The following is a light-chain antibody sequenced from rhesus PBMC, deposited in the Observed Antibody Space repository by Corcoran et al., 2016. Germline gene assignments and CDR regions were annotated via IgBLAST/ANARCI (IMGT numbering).Light chain of an antibody. CDR3: SSYAGSGTYV. V-gene: IGLV2-19*02. CDR1: SSDIGYYNA. J-gene: IGLJ6*01. Sequence: QAAPPKSPSVSGSAGQSGTISCTGTSSDIGYYNAVSWYQQHPGKAPKLMIYEVSKRPSGVSDRFSGSKSGNTASLTISGLQAEDDADYYCSSYAGSGTYVFGSGTKLTVL. CDR2: EVS.